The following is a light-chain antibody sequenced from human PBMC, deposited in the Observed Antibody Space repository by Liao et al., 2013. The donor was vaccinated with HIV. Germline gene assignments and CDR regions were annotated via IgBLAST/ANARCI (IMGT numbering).Light chain of an antibody. V-gene: IGLV3-1*01. J-gene: IGLJ1*01. Sequence: SFELTQPPSVSVSPGQTATITCSGDKLGDKYASWYQQRPGQSPILVIYQDTKRPSGISGRFSGSNSGNTASLTISGTQALDEADYYCQAWDSSTNYVFGTGTQVTVL. CDR2: QDT. CDR3: QAWDSSTNYV. CDR1: KLGDKY.